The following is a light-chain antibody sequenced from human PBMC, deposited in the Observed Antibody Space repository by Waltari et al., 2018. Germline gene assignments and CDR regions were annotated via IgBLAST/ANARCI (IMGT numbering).Light chain of an antibody. V-gene: IGKV3-20*01. Sequence: EIVLTQSPGTLSLSTGERATLSCRASQSVGRYLAWYQQKPGQAPNLLIYGASSRATAIPDRFSGSGSGTDFSLTISRLEPEDFAVYYCQKYESLPATFGQGTKVEI. J-gene: IGKJ1*01. CDR3: QKYESLPAT. CDR1: QSVGRY. CDR2: GAS.